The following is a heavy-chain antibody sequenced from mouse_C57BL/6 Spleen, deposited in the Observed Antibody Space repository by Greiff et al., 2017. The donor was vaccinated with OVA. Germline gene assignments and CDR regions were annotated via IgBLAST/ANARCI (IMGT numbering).Heavy chain of an antibody. CDR2: IYPGDGDT. CDR1: GYAFSSSW. CDR3: EREAY. Sequence: SGPELVKPGASVKISCKASGYAFSSSWMNWVKQRPGKGLEWIGRIYPGDGDTNYNGKFKGKATLTADKSSSTAYMQLSSLTSEDSAVYFCEREAYWGQGTLVTVSA. J-gene: IGHJ3*01. V-gene: IGHV1-82*01.